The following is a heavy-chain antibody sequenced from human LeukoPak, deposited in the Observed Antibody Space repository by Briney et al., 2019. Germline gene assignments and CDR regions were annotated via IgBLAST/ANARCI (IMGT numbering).Heavy chain of an antibody. CDR3: STTYYYDSSEGY. D-gene: IGHD3-22*01. J-gene: IGHJ4*02. CDR2: ISYDGSNK. V-gene: IGHV3-30*03. CDR1: GFTFSSYG. Sequence: EGSLRLSCAASGFTFSSYGMHWVRQAPGKGLEWVAVISYDGSNKYYADSVKGRFTISRDNSKNTLYLQMNSLKTEDTAVYYCSTTYYYDSSEGYWGQGTLVTVSS.